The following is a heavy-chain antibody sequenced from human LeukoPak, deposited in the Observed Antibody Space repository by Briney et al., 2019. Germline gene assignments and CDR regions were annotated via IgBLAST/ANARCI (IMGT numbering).Heavy chain of an antibody. J-gene: IGHJ3*02. CDR3: ARARYVNSFYAFDI. D-gene: IGHD3-9*01. CDR1: GGSFSGYY. V-gene: IGHV4-34*01. Sequence: PSETLSLTCAVYGGSFSGYYWSWIRQPPGKGLEWIGEINHSGSTNYNPSLESRVTISVDTSKNQFSLKLSSVTAADTAVYYCARARYVNSFYAFDIWGQGTLVTVSS. CDR2: INHSGST.